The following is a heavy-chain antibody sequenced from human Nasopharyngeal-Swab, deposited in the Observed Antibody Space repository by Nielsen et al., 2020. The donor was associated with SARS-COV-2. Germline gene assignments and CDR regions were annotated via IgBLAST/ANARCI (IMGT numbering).Heavy chain of an antibody. J-gene: IGHJ6*02. CDR2: ISSSSSYI. Sequence: GESLKISCAASGFTLSSYSMNWVRQAPGKGLEWVSSISSSSSYIYYADSVKGRFTISRDNAKNSLYLQMNSLRAEDTAVYYCARAYSSSCLCHYGMDVWGQGTTVTVSS. D-gene: IGHD6-13*01. CDR3: ARAYSSSCLCHYGMDV. V-gene: IGHV3-21*01. CDR1: GFTLSSYS.